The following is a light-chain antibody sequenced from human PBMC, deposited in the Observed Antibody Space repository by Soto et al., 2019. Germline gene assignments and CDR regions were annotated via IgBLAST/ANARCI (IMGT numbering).Light chain of an antibody. V-gene: IGKV3-20*01. J-gene: IGKJ1*01. Sequence: EIVLTQSPGTLSLSPGERATLSCRASQSVSSSYLAWYQQKPGQAPRLLIYGASSRATGIPDRFSGSGSGTDLPLTISRLEPEDFAVYYCQQNGISPRTFGQGTKVEIK. CDR3: QQNGISPRT. CDR2: GAS. CDR1: QSVSSSY.